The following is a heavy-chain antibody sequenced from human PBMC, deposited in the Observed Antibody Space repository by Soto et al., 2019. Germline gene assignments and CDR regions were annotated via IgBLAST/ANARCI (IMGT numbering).Heavy chain of an antibody. CDR3: TTDDKGSVGATNADYYYYMDV. V-gene: IGHV3-15*01. D-gene: IGHD1-26*01. CDR2: IKSKTDGGTT. CDR1: GFTFSNAW. Sequence: GGSLRLSCAASGFTFSNAWMSWVRQAPGKGMEWVGRIKSKTDGGTTDYAAPVKGRFTISRDDSKNTLSLQMNSLKTEGTAVYYCTTDDKGSVGATNADYYYYMDVWGKGTTVTVSS. J-gene: IGHJ6*03.